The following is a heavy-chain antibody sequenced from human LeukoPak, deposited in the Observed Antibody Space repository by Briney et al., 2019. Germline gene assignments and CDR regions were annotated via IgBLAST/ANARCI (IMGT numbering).Heavy chain of an antibody. Sequence: GGSLRLSCAASGFTVSSNYMSWVRQAPGKRLEWVSVIYSGGSTYYADSVKGRFTISRDNSKNTLYLQMNSLRAEDTAVYYCARVVGAAIYYLDVWGKGTTVTVSS. CDR2: IYSGGST. J-gene: IGHJ6*03. D-gene: IGHD2-21*02. V-gene: IGHV3-53*01. CDR1: GFTVSSNY. CDR3: ARVVGAAIYYLDV.